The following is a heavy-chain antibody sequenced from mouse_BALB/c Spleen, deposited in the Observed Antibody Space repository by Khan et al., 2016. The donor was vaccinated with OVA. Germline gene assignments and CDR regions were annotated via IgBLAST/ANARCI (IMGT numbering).Heavy chain of an antibody. V-gene: IGHV3-1*02. CDR3: VRSETTVVAYWYFDV. Sequence: EVQLVESGPDLVKPSQSLSLTCTVTGYSITSGYSWHWIRQFPGNKLEWMGYIHYSGSTNYNPSLKSRISITRDTSKNKFFLQLNSVTTEDTATYYCVRSETTVVAYWYFDVWGAGTTVTVSS. CDR2: IHYSGST. D-gene: IGHD1-1*01. J-gene: IGHJ1*01. CDR1: GYSITSGYS.